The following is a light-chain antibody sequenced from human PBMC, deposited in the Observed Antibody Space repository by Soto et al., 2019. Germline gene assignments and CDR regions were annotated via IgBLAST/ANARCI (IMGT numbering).Light chain of an antibody. CDR3: MQTLQAPIT. Sequence: DFLMTQSPLSLPVTPGEPASISCRSSQSLLQSNGYYYLDWYLQKPGQSPQLLVYLGSNRASGVPDRFSGSGSGIDFTLKISRVEAEDVVVYYCMQTLQAPITFGQGTRLEIK. J-gene: IGKJ5*01. CDR2: LGS. CDR1: QSLLQSNGYYY. V-gene: IGKV2-28*01.